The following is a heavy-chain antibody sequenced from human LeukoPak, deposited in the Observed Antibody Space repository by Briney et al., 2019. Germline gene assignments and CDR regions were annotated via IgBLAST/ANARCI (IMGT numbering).Heavy chain of an antibody. V-gene: IGHV3-53*01. J-gene: IGHJ4*02. CDR1: GFTVSSNY. Sequence: GGSLRLSCAASGFTVSSNYMSWVRQAPGKGLEWVSVIYSGGSTYYADSVKGRFTISRDNSKNTLYLQMNSLRAEDTAVYYCARSDGYKTYFAYWGQGTLVTVSS. D-gene: IGHD5-24*01. CDR2: IYSGGST. CDR3: ARSDGYKTYFAY.